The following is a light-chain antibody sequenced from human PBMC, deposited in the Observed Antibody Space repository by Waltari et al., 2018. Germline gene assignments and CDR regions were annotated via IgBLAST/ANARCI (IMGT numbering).Light chain of an antibody. CDR1: NSNVGAGFD. CDR2: GNT. J-gene: IGLJ2*01. CDR3: QSYDSSLSDSV. V-gene: IGLV1-40*01. Sequence: QSVLTQPPSVSGAPGQRVTISCTGSNSNVGAGFDVPWYQQLPGTAPKLLIYGNTNRPSGVPDRFSGSKSGTSASLAITGLQAEDEADYYCQSYDSSLSDSVFGGGTKLTVL.